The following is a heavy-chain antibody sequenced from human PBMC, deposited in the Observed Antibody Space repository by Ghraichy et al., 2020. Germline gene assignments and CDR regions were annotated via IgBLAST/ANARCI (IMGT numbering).Heavy chain of an antibody. CDR2: IYTGGST. Sequence: SETLSLTCTVSAASVSSTTYYWSWIRQPAGKGLEWIGRIYTGGSTNYNPSLKSRVTMSIDTSKNQFSLNLNSVTAADTAVYYCARERGYCSGGSCYDAPGNFDPWGQGTLVTVS. D-gene: IGHD2-15*01. J-gene: IGHJ5*02. CDR1: AASVSSTTYY. CDR3: ARERGYCSGGSCYDAPGNFDP. V-gene: IGHV4-61*02.